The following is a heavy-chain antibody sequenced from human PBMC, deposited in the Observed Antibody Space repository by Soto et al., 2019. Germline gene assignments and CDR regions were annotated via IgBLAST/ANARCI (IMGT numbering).Heavy chain of an antibody. CDR1: GYSFTNYW. CDR2: IYPGDSDS. Sequence: EVQLVQSGAEVKKPGESLKISCKGSGYSFTNYWIDWVRQMPGKGLEWMGIIYPGDSDSRCSPSFHGQVTIAADKSISTAYVQWRSLKASDTAMYYCARPRSGSYRLDYYGMDVWGQGTTVTVS. J-gene: IGHJ6*02. CDR3: ARPRSGSYRLDYYGMDV. D-gene: IGHD3-10*01. V-gene: IGHV5-51*01.